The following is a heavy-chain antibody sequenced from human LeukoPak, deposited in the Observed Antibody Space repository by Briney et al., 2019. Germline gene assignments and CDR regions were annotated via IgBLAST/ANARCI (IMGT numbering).Heavy chain of an antibody. CDR2: ISGSGDST. D-gene: IGHD3-22*01. Sequence: PGGSLRLSCAASGFTFSSYAMSWVRQAPGKGLEWVSTISGSGDSTYYADSVKGRFTISRDNSKNTLYLQMNSLRAEDTAVYYCAKDVWSSHYYDGSGQDAFDIWGQGTMVTVSS. CDR3: AKDVWSSHYYDGSGQDAFDI. V-gene: IGHV3-23*01. CDR1: GFTFSSYA. J-gene: IGHJ3*02.